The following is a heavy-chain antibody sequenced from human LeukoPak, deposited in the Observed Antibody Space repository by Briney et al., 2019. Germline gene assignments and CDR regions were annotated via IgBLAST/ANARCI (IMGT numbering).Heavy chain of an antibody. Sequence: GASVKVSCKASGFTFSGYYMHWVRQAPGQGFERMGWINPNSGGTNFAQKFQGRVTMTRDTSINTVYMELSSLRSDDTAVYYCARESRDTAWSLDLWGQGTLVTVSS. CDR2: INPNSGGT. V-gene: IGHV1-2*02. CDR3: ARESRDTAWSLDL. D-gene: IGHD1-1*01. J-gene: IGHJ4*02. CDR1: GFTFSGYY.